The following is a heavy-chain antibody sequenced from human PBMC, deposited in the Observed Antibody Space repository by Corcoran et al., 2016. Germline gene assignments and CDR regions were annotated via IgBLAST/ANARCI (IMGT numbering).Heavy chain of an antibody. CDR2: ISYDGSNK. CDR1: GFTFSSYG. Sequence: QVQLVESGGGVVQPGRSLRLSCAASGFTFSSYGMHWVRQAPGKGLEWVAVISYDGSNKYYADSVKGRFTISRDNSKNTLYLQMNSLRAEDTAVYYWAKDSGDSSGYYYDPIDYWGQGTLVTVSS. D-gene: IGHD3-22*01. V-gene: IGHV3-30*18. CDR3: AKDSGDSSGYYYDPIDY. J-gene: IGHJ4*02.